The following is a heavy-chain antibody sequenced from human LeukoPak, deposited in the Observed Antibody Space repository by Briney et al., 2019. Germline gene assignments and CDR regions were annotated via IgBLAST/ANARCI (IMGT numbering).Heavy chain of an antibody. V-gene: IGHV4-34*01. CDR1: GGSFSGYY. J-gene: IGHJ4*02. CDR2: INHSGST. D-gene: IGHD1-26*01. CDR3: ARGPMTVGASPFDY. Sequence: PSETLSLTCAVYGGSFSGYYWTWIRQPPGKGLEWIGEINHSGSTNYNPSLKSRVTISVDTSKNQFSLKLSSVTAADTAVYYCARGPMTVGASPFDYWGQGTLVTVSS.